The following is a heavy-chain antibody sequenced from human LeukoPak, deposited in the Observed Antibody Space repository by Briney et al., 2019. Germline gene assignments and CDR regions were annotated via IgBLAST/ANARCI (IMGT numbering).Heavy chain of an antibody. CDR3: ARDHHPSRVGY. V-gene: IGHV4-4*02. CDR2: IFQTGST. J-gene: IGHJ4*02. Sequence: SETLSLTCAVSGGSITSSRWWSWVRQPPGKGLEWIGEIFQTGSTNYNPSLKNRVTISVDKSKNHFSLKLNSVTAADTAVYYCARDHHPSRVGYWGRGTLVTVSS. CDR1: GGSITSSRW.